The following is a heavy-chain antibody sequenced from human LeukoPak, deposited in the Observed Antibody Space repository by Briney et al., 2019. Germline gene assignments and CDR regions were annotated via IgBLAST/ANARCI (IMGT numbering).Heavy chain of an antibody. V-gene: IGHV4-59*01. J-gene: IGHJ4*02. Sequence: PSETLSLTCTVSGGSISSYYWSWLRQPPGKGLEGIGYIYYSGSTNYNPSLKSRVTISVDTSKNQFSLKLSSVTAADTAVYYCARDRGRYYDSSGYRFDYWGQGTLVTVSS. CDR2: IYYSGST. CDR1: GGSISSYY. D-gene: IGHD3-22*01. CDR3: ARDRGRYYDSSGYRFDY.